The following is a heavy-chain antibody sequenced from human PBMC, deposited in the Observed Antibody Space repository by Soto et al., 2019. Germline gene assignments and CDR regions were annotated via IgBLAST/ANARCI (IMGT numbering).Heavy chain of an antibody. CDR2: MYYNGST. V-gene: IGHV4-39*07. J-gene: IGHJ5*02. CDR3: ARSRWDSNWFSP. D-gene: IGHD1-26*01. Sequence: SETLSLTCTVSGGSFTSTNYFWGWIRQLPGKGLEWIGYMYYNGSTYYSPSLKSPVTISVDTSKNQFSLKLSSVTAADTAVYYCARSRWDSNWFSPWGQGTLVTVSS. CDR1: GGSFTSTNYF.